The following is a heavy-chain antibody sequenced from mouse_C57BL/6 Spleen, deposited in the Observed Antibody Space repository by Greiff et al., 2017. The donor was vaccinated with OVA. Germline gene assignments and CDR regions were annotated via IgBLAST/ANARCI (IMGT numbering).Heavy chain of an antibody. Sequence: VQLQQSGAELARPGASVKMSCKASGYTFTSYTMHWVKQRPGQGLEWIGYINPSSGYTKYNQKFKDKATLTADKSSSTAYMQLSSLTSEDSAVYYCARSPITTVVEDYAMDYWGQGTSVTVSS. V-gene: IGHV1-4*01. D-gene: IGHD1-1*01. CDR2: INPSSGYT. J-gene: IGHJ4*01. CDR3: ARSPITTVVEDYAMDY. CDR1: GYTFTSYT.